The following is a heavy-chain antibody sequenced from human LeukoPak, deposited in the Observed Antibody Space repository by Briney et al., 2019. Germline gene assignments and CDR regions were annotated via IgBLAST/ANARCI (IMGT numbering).Heavy chain of an antibody. Sequence: GRSLRLSCAASGSTFSSYGMHWVRQAPGKGLEWVAVIWYDGSNKYYADSVKGRFTISRDNSKNTLYLQMNSLRAEDTAVYYCALAPPKIAVAAVYWGQGTLVTVSS. V-gene: IGHV3-33*01. CDR3: ALAPPKIAVAAVY. CDR2: IWYDGSNK. J-gene: IGHJ4*02. D-gene: IGHD6-19*01. CDR1: GSTFSSYG.